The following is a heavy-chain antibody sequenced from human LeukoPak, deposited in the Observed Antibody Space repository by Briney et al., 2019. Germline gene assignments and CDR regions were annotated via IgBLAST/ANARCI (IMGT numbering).Heavy chain of an antibody. J-gene: IGHJ3*02. V-gene: IGHV3-7*01. CDR1: GFTFSSYW. Sequence: GESLRLSCAASGFTFSSYWMSWVRQAPGKGLEWVANIKQDGSEKYYVDSVKGRFTISRDNAKNSLYLQMNSLRAEDTAVYYCATLGNNWNYGAARDAFDIWGQGTMVTVSS. CDR3: ATLGNNWNYGAARDAFDI. CDR2: IKQDGSEK. D-gene: IGHD1-7*01.